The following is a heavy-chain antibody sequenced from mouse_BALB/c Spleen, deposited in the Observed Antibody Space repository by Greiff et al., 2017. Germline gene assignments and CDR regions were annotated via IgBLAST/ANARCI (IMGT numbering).Heavy chain of an antibody. CDR1: GYTFTSYW. V-gene: IGHV1S81*02. Sequence: QVHVKQSGAELVKPGASVKLSCKASGYTFTSYWMHWVKQRPGQGLEWIGEINPSNGRTNYNEKFKSKATLTVDKSSSTAYMQLSSLTSEDSAVYYCARCYRYFDYWGQGTTLTVSS. D-gene: IGHD2-14*01. CDR2: INPSNGRT. J-gene: IGHJ2*01. CDR3: ARCYRYFDY.